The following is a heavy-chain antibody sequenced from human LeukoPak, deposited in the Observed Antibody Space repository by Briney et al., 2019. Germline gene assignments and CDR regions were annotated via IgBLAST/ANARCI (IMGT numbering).Heavy chain of an antibody. CDR2: INHSGST. CDR3: ARPHRYCSSTSCYFGAGYYFDY. J-gene: IGHJ4*02. Sequence: PSETLSLTCAVYGGSFSGYYWSWIRQPPGKGLEWIGEINHSGSTNYNPSLKSRVTISVDTSKNQFSLKLSSVTAADTAVYYCARPHRYCSSTSCYFGAGYYFDYWGQGTLVTVSS. CDR1: GGSFSGYY. V-gene: IGHV4-34*01. D-gene: IGHD2-2*01.